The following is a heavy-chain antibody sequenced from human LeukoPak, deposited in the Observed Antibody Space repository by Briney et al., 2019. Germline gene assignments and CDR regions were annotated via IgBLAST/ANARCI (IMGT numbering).Heavy chain of an antibody. CDR2: INPNSGGT. Sequence: ASLKVSCKASGYTFTGYYMHWVRQAPGQGLEWMGWINPNSGGTNYAQSFQGRVTMTRDTSITTAYMELRSLRSDDTAVYYCARSRITLSAVVNNAFDIWGQGTMVTVSS. CDR3: ARSRITLSAVVNNAFDI. D-gene: IGHD3-3*01. V-gene: IGHV1-2*02. CDR1: GYTFTGYY. J-gene: IGHJ3*02.